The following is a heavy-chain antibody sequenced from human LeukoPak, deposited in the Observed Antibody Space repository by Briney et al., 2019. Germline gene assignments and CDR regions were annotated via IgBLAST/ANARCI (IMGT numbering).Heavy chain of an antibody. J-gene: IGHJ4*02. D-gene: IGHD3-10*01. V-gene: IGHV3-30*03. Sequence: PGGSLRLSCAASGFTFSSYAMSWVRQAPGKGLEWVAVISYDGSNKYYADSVKDRFTISRDNSKNTLYLQMNSLRAEDTAVYYCATGARFDYWGQGTLVTVSS. CDR2: ISYDGSNK. CDR3: ATGARFDY. CDR1: GFTFSSYA.